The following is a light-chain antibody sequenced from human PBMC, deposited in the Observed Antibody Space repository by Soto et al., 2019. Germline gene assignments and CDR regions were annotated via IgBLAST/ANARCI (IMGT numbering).Light chain of an antibody. V-gene: IGKV1-17*01. CDR2: SAS. CDR3: LQHSDYPFS. CDR1: QGIRDA. J-gene: IGKJ2*01. Sequence: DIQMTQSPSSLSASVGDRVTITCRASQGIRDALGWYQQKPGKVPKRLIYSASNLQSGVPSRFSGSRSHTEFTLTINRLQPEDFSPYYCLQHSDYPFSFGQETRLEI.